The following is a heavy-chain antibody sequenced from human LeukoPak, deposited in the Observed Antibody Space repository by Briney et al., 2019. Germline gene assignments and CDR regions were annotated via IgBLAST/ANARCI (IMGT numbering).Heavy chain of an antibody. D-gene: IGHD2-21*02. Sequence: ASVKVSCKASGYTFSNYCMHWVRQAPGQGLEWLGIINPSLHIPIYAQTFQGRVTITADESTSTAYMELSSLRSEDTAVYYCAMEYCGGDCYSSFLDYWGQGTLVTVSS. CDR2: INPSLHIP. J-gene: IGHJ4*02. CDR1: GYTFSNYC. V-gene: IGHV1-46*03. CDR3: AMEYCGGDCYSSFLDY.